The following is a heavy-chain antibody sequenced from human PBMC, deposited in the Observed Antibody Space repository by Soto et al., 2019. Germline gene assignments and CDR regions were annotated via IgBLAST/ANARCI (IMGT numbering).Heavy chain of an antibody. J-gene: IGHJ6*02. V-gene: IGHV4-39*01. D-gene: IGHD1-26*01. CDR2: IYYSGST. Sequence: SETLSLTCTVSGGSISSSSYYRGWIRQPPGKGLEWIGSIYYSGSTYYNPSLKSRVTISVDTSKNQFSLKLSSVTAADTAVYYCARPASGSYGDYYGMDVWGQGTTVTVSS. CDR3: ARPASGSYGDYYGMDV. CDR1: GGSISSSSYY.